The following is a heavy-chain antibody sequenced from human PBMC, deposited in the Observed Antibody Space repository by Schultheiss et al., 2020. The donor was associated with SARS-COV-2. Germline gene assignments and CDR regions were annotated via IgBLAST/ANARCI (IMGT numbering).Heavy chain of an antibody. CDR3: ARSTYYYGSGSYYGGWYFDL. CDR1: GGTFSSYA. CDR2: IIPIIGTA. D-gene: IGHD3-10*01. Sequence: SVKVSCKASGGTFSSYAISWVRQAPGQGFEWMGGIIPIIGTANYAQNFQDRVTITADEFTYTAYMEVHSLLSDDTAVYYCARSTYYYGSGSYYGGWYFDLWGRGTLVTVSS. J-gene: IGHJ2*01. V-gene: IGHV1-69*13.